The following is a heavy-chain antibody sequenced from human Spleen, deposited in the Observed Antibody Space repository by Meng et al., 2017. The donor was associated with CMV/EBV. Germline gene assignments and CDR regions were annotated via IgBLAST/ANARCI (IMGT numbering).Heavy chain of an antibody. D-gene: IGHD3-9*01. CDR2: HGGSGGIT. CDR3: AKNPIARGVTGNYYYFDS. V-gene: IGHV3-23*01. CDR1: TLKTYG. J-gene: IGHJ4*02. Sequence: TLKTYGMTLGRQAPGKGLEWVASHGGSGGITHYADYVKGRFTISRDKSKNTLYLQMDTLRAEDTALYFCAKNPIARGVTGNYYYFDSWGREPWSPSPQ.